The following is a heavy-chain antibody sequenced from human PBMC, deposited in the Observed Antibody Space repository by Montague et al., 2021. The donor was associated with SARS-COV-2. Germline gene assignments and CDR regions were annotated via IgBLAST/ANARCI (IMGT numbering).Heavy chain of an antibody. CDR1: GGSISSHY. D-gene: IGHD3-16*01. Sequence: SETLSLTCTVSGGSISSHYWSWIRLPPGKGLERIGDSNDSGSTNYNPSLKSRVTISVDTSKNQFSLKLKSVTAADTAVYYCARGTLSVKMAVEVCLGGVYGFDSWGQGTLVAVSS. V-gene: IGHV4-59*11. CDR2: SNDSGST. CDR3: ARGTLSVKMAVEVCLGGVYGFDS. J-gene: IGHJ4*01.